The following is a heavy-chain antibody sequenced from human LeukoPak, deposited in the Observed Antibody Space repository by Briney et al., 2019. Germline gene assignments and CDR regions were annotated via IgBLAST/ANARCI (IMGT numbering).Heavy chain of an antibody. J-gene: IGHJ4*02. D-gene: IGHD3-3*01. Sequence: SETLSLTCAVYGGSFSSYYWSWIRQPPGKGLEWIGEINHSGSTNYNPSLKSRVTISVDTSKNQFSLKLSSVTAADTAVYYCARGHTYYDFWTRGQGTLVTVSS. CDR3: ARGHTYYDFWT. CDR2: INHSGST. V-gene: IGHV4-34*01. CDR1: GGSFSSYY.